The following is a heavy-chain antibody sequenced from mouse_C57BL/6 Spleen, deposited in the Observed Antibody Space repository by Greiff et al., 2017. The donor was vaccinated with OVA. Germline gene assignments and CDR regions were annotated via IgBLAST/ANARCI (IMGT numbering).Heavy chain of an antibody. CDR2: INPNYGTT. CDR1: GYSFTDYN. V-gene: IGHV1-39*01. Sequence: VHVKQSGPELVKPGASVKISCKASGYSFTDYNMNWVKQSNGKSLEWIGVINPNYGTTSYNQKFKGKATLTVDQSSSTAYMQLNSLTSEDSAVYYCARNYYGSSYDWFAYWGQGTLVTVSA. J-gene: IGHJ3*01. D-gene: IGHD1-1*01. CDR3: ARNYYGSSYDWFAY.